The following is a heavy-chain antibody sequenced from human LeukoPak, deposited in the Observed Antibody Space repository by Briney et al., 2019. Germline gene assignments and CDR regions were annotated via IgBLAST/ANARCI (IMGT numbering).Heavy chain of an antibody. CDR3: ARHMSRYFDRALDY. D-gene: IGHD3-9*01. Sequence: PGGSLRLSCAASGFTFSSYAMSWVRQPPGKGLEWIGEIYHSGSTNYNPSLKSRVTISVDKSKNQFSLKLSSVTAADTAVYYCARHMSRYFDRALDYWGQGTLVTVSS. J-gene: IGHJ4*02. V-gene: IGHV4-4*02. CDR2: IYHSGST. CDR1: GFTFSSYAM.